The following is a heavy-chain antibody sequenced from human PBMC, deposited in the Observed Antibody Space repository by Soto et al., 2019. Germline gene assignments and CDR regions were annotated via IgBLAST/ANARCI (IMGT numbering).Heavy chain of an antibody. CDR1: GFTFSNAW. V-gene: IGHV3-15*01. J-gene: IGHJ6*02. CDR3: TTEGAYSRVSYYYCYYGMDV. CDR2: IKSKTDGGTT. D-gene: IGHD6-13*01. Sequence: AGGSLRLSCAASGFTFSNAWMSWVRQAPGKGLEWVGHIKSKTDGGTTDYAAPVKGRFTISRDDSKNTLYLQMNSLKTEDTAVYYCTTEGAYSRVSYYYCYYGMDVWGQGTTVTVSS.